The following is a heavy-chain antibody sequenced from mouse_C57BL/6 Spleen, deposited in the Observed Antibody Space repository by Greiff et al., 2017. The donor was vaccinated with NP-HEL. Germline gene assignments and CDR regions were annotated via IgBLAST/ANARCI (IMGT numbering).Heavy chain of an antibody. CDR1: GYSITSGYY. J-gene: IGHJ3*01. Sequence: EVKLEESGPGLVKPSQSLSLTCSVTGYSITSGYYRNWIRQSPGNKREWMGYISYDGSNNYNPSLKNRISITRDTSKNQCFLKLNSVTTEDTATYYCARGDGSSYVEFAYWGQGTLVTVSA. CDR3: ARGDGSSYVEFAY. D-gene: IGHD1-1*01. CDR2: ISYDGSN. V-gene: IGHV3-6*01.